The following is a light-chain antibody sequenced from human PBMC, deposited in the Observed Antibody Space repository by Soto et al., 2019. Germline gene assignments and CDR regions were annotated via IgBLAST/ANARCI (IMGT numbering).Light chain of an antibody. Sequence: ETVLTQSPGTLSLSPGERATLSCRASQSVISNYLAWYQQKPGQAPRLLIYGASSRATGIPDRFIGSGSGTDFTLNVSRLEPEDFAVYYCQQFGDSLTFGGGTKVDIX. V-gene: IGKV3-20*01. J-gene: IGKJ4*01. CDR2: GAS. CDR3: QQFGDSLT. CDR1: QSVISNY.